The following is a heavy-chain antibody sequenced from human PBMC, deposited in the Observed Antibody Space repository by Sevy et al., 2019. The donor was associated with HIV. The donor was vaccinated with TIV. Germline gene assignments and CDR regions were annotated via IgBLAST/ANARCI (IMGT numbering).Heavy chain of an antibody. D-gene: IGHD2-2*01. CDR3: ARGGYCSSTSCRLGYYYGMDV. V-gene: IGHV3-7*01. J-gene: IGHJ6*02. Sequence: GGSLRLSCAASGFTFSSYWMSWVRQAPGKGLEWVANIKQDGSEKYYVDSVKGRFTISRDNAKNSLYLQMNSLRAEDTAVYYCARGGYCSSTSCRLGYYYGMDVWGQGTTVTVSS. CDR1: GFTFSSYW. CDR2: IKQDGSEK.